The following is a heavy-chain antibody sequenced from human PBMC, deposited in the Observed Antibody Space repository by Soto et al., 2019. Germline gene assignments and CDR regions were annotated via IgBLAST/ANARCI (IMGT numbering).Heavy chain of an antibody. D-gene: IGHD3-16*02. J-gene: IGHJ6*02. CDR2: IYYSGST. CDR3: ARDGGLRLGELSLYRGYYYYGMDV. V-gene: IGHV4-61*01. Sequence: PSETLSLTCTVSGGSVSSGSYYWSWIRQPPGKGLEWIGYIYYSGSTNYNPSLKSRVTISVDTSKNQFSLKLSSVTAADTAVYYCARDGGLRLGELSLYRGYYYYGMDVWGQGTTVTVSS. CDR1: GGSVSSGSYY.